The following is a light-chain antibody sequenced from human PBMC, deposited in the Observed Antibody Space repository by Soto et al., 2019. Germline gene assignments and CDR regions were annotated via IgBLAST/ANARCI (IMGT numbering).Light chain of an antibody. V-gene: IGLV4-69*02. J-gene: IGLJ1*01. CDR1: SGHSSYA. CDR3: QTWGTGVPYV. CDR2: VNSDGSH. Sequence: QLVLTQSPSASAALGASVKLTCTLSSGHSSYAIAWHQQQPEKGPRYLMRVNSDGSHSKRDGIPDRFSGSSSGAERYLTISSLQSDDEADYYCQTWGTGVPYVFGTGTKLTVL.